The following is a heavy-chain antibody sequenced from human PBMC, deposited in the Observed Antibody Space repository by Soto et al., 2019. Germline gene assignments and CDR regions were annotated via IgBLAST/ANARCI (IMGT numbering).Heavy chain of an antibody. Sequence: QVQLQESGPGLVKPSETLSLTCTVSGGSISSYYWTWIRQPPGKGLEWIGYIYYSGSTNYNPSLKSRVTMSVDTSKNHFSLRLSAVTAVDTAVYYCARFHPWIGGAFYIWCQGTMVTVSS. CDR1: GGSISSYY. J-gene: IGHJ3*02. CDR3: ARFHPWIGGAFYI. CDR2: IYYSGST. D-gene: IGHD5-12*01. V-gene: IGHV4-59*08.